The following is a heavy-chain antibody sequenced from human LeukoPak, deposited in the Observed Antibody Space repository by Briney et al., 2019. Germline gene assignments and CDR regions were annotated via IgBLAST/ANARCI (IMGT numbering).Heavy chain of an antibody. V-gene: IGHV4-34*01. Sequence: PSETLSLTCAVYGGSFSGYYWSWIRQPPGKGLEWIGEINHSGSTNYNPSLKSRVTISVDTSKNQFSLKLSSVTAADTAVYYCARGLGRYDFPHYWGQGTLVTVSS. CDR2: INHSGST. CDR1: GGSFSGYY. J-gene: IGHJ4*02. D-gene: IGHD3-3*01. CDR3: ARGLGRYDFPHY.